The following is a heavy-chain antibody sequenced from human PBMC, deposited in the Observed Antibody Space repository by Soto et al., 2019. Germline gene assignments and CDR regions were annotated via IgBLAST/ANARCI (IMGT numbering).Heavy chain of an antibody. J-gene: IGHJ5*02. V-gene: IGHV3-9*01. CDR3: AKDIKRYDFWSGYQFDP. Sequence: GGSLRLSCAASGFTFDDYAMHWVRQAPGKGLEWVSGISWSSGSIGYADSVKGRFTISRDNAKNSLYLQMNSLRAEDTALYYCAKDIKRYDFWSGYQFDPWGQGTLLTVSS. CDR1: GFTFDDYA. CDR2: ISWSSGSI. D-gene: IGHD3-3*01.